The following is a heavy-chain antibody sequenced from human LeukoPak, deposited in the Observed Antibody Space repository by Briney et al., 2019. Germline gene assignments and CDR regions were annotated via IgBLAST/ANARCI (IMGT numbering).Heavy chain of an antibody. D-gene: IGHD1-26*01. J-gene: IGHJ4*02. CDR1: GYTFTDYY. V-gene: IGHV1-2*02. CDR2: INPNSGGT. CDR3: ARGTSGSYYCLDY. Sequence: ASVEVSCKASGYTFTDYYLHWVRQAPGQGLEWMGWINPNSGGTNYAQKFQGRVTMTRDTSISTAYMELSRLRSDDTAVYYCARGTSGSYYCLDYWGQGTLVTVSS.